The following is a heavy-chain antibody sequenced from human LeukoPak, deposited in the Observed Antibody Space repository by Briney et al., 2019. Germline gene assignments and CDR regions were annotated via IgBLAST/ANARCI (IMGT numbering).Heavy chain of an antibody. CDR3: ARGPYCSSYTCNRGTFDI. CDR1: GYTFTNYA. V-gene: IGHV1-18*01. Sequence: ASVKVSCKASGYTFTNYAISWVRQAPGQGLEWMGWISAYNGNTNYAQNFQGRVTMTTDTSTSTAYMELRSLRSDDTAVYYCARGPYCSSYTCNRGTFDIWGQGTLVTVSS. CDR2: ISAYNGNT. J-gene: IGHJ3*02. D-gene: IGHD2-2*02.